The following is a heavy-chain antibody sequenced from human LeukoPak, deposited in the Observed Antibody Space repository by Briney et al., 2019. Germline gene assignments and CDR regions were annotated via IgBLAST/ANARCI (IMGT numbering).Heavy chain of an antibody. J-gene: IGHJ4*02. CDR2: IKQDGSEK. CDR1: GFTFSSYW. V-gene: IGHV3-7*05. D-gene: IGHD1-26*01. Sequence: GGSLRLSCATSGFTFSSYWMTRVRQAPGKGLEWVANIKQDGSEKYYVESVKGRFTISRDNAKNSLYLQMNSLGAEDTAVYYCARGGPTAWYWGQGTLVTVSS. CDR3: ARGGPTAWY.